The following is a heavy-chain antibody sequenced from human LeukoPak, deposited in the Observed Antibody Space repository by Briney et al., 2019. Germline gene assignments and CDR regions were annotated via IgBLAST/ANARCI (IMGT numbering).Heavy chain of an antibody. D-gene: IGHD5-12*01. V-gene: IGHV1-2*02. CDR1: GYTFTGYY. CDR2: INPNSGGT. CDR3: ARVEASGYDYGAFDY. J-gene: IGHJ4*02. Sequence: VASVKVSCKASGYTFTGYYMHWVRQAPGQGLEWMGWINPNSGGTNYAQKFQGRVTMTRDTSISTAYMELSRLRSDDTAVYYCARVEASGYDYGAFDYWGQGTLVTVSS.